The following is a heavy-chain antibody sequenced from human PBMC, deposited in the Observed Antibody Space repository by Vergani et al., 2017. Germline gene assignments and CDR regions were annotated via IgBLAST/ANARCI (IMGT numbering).Heavy chain of an antibody. J-gene: IGHJ5*02. V-gene: IGHV4-38-2*01. Sequence: QVNLQESGPGLVKPSETLSLPFAVSGDPISSGNNWGCIRQPPGKGLEWVSSVSHSGNPYFNPSLKGRVSLSMDTSKNYFFLTLSSVTAADTAMYYCARRSSSYYFDIWGQGVLITVSS. CDR1: GDPISSGNN. CDR3: ARRSSSYYFDI. CDR2: VSHSGNP. D-gene: IGHD3-22*01.